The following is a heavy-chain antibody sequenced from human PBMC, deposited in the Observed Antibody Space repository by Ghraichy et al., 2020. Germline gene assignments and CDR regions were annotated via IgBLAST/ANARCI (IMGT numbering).Heavy chain of an antibody. CDR2: IYNSVST. D-gene: IGHD6-6*01. J-gene: IGHJ5*02. Sequence: SQTLSLTCSVSGGSMSSYSDYWGWLRQPPGKGLEWIGSIYNSVSTHYNPSLRSRVTVSIDTSKDPFSLRLPSVTAADTAVYYCARNKTGSLSGWFDPWGQGSLVIVSS. V-gene: IGHV4-39*01. CDR3: ARNKTGSLSGWFDP. CDR1: GGSMSSYSDY.